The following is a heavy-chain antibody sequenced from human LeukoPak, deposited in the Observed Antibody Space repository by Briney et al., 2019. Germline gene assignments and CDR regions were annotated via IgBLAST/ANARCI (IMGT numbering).Heavy chain of an antibody. Sequence: ASVKVSCKASGGTFSSYAISWVRQAPGQGLEWMGWISAYNGNTNYAQKLQGRVTMTTDTSTSTAYMELRSLRSDDTAVYYCARVPTFYDSSGYYWREWFDPWGQGTLVTVSS. CDR1: GGTFSSYA. D-gene: IGHD3-22*01. CDR2: ISAYNGNT. J-gene: IGHJ5*02. V-gene: IGHV1-18*01. CDR3: ARVPTFYDSSGYYWREWFDP.